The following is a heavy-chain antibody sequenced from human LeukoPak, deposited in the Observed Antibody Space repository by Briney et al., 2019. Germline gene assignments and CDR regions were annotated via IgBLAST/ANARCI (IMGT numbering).Heavy chain of an antibody. CDR1: GFTFSSYG. D-gene: IGHD5-12*01. V-gene: IGHV3-30*18. Sequence: PGGSLRLSCAASGFTFSSYGMHWVRQAPGKGLEWVAVISYDGSNKYYAGSVKGRFTISRDNSKNTLYLQMNSLRAEDTAVYYCAKDSHGYNYGRDYWGQGTLVTVSS. CDR2: ISYDGSNK. CDR3: AKDSHGYNYGRDY. J-gene: IGHJ4*02.